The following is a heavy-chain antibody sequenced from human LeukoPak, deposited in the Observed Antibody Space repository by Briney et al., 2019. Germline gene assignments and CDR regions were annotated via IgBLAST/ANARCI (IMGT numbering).Heavy chain of an antibody. J-gene: IGHJ5*02. V-gene: IGHV3-23*01. D-gene: IGHD6-19*01. CDR3: AKAPLSIAVAGTRWFDP. CDR1: GFTFSGYA. CDR2: ISGSGGST. Sequence: PGGSLRLSCAASGFTFSGYAMSWVRQAPGKGLEWVSAISGSGGSTYYADSVKGRFTISRDNSKNTLYLQMNSLRAEDTAVYYCAKAPLSIAVAGTRWFDPWGQGTLVTVSS.